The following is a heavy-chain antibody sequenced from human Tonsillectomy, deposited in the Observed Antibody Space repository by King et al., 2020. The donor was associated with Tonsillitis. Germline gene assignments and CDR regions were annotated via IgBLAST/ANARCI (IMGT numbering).Heavy chain of an antibody. Sequence: HVQLVESGGGVVQPGGSLRLSCEASGFTFRTYGMYWVRQPPGKGLEWVTFIRYDGSNKYYADSVTGRFTVSRDNSKNTLFLQMNSLRGEDTAVYYCAKAQGNYDFWSGLDYWGQGALVTVSS. CDR1: GFTFRTYG. CDR2: IRYDGSNK. J-gene: IGHJ4*02. CDR3: AKAQGNYDFWSGLDY. D-gene: IGHD3-3*01. V-gene: IGHV3-30*02.